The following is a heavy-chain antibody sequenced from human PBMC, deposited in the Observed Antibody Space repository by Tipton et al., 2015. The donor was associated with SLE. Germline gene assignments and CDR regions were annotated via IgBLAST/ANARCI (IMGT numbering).Heavy chain of an antibody. V-gene: IGHV3-53*01. CDR3: ARASDYYDSSGYPGAFDI. D-gene: IGHD3-22*01. CDR1: GFTVSSNY. J-gene: IGHJ3*02. CDR2: IYSGGST. Sequence: SLRLSCAASGFTVSSNYMSWVRQAPGKGLEWVSVIYSGGSTYYADSVKGRVTISRDNSKNTLYLQMNSLRAEDTAVYYCARASDYYDSSGYPGAFDIWGQGTMVTVSS.